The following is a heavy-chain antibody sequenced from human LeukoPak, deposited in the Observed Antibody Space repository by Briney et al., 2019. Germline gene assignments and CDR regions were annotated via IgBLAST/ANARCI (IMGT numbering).Heavy chain of an antibody. V-gene: IGHV3-7*03. Sequence: GGSLRLSCAASGFTFGDTWMNWVRQVPGQGLEWVASIKQDGSEKFYVASVKGQFTISRDNGKSSLYLQMNSLRAEDTALYYCATSYDMGWLIGYWGQGTLVTVSS. CDR2: IKQDGSEK. D-gene: IGHD3/OR15-3a*01. J-gene: IGHJ4*02. CDR3: ATSYDMGWLIGY. CDR1: GFTFGDTW.